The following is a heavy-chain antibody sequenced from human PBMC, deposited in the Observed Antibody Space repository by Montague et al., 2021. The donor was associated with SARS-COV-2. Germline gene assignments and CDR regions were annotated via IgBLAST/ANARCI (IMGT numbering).Heavy chain of an antibody. Sequence: SETLSLTCTVSGDSISNYYWSWIRQPPGKGLEWIGYVYSGGSSVYNPSLKSRATISLDIPKNQFSLNLRSVSGADTAVYYCARDGGVPGGVDVFDRWGPGTLVTVSS. V-gene: IGHV4-59*01. CDR3: ARDGGVPGGVDVFDR. J-gene: IGHJ3*02. D-gene: IGHD2-2*01. CDR1: GDSISNYY. CDR2: VYSGGSS.